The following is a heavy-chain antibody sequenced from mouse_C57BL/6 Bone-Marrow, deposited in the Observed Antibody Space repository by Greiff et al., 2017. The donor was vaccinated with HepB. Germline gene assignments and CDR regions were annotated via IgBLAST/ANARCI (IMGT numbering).Heavy chain of an antibody. V-gene: IGHV1-15*01. D-gene: IGHD1-1*01. CDR3: TRRVEVLRGDY. CDR1: GYTFTDYE. CDR2: IDPETGGT. J-gene: IGHJ2*01. Sequence: QVQLQQSGAELVRPGASVTLSCKASGYTFTDYEMHWVKQTPVHGLEWIGAIDPETGGTAYNQKFKGKAILTADKSSSTAYMELRSLTSEDSAVYYCTRRVEVLRGDYWGQGTTLTVSS.